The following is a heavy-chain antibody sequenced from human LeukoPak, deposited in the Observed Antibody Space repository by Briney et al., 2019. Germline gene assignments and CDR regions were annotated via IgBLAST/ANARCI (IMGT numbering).Heavy chain of an antibody. Sequence: PSETLSLTCTVSGGSISSYYWSWIRQPAGKGLEWIGRMYTRVSTNYNPSLKSRVTMSLDTSKNRLSLKLISVTAADTAIYYCARGEGSRLPFDYWGQGTLVTVSS. J-gene: IGHJ4*02. V-gene: IGHV4-4*07. CDR3: ARGEGSRLPFDY. CDR2: MYTRVST. CDR1: GGSISSYY. D-gene: IGHD4-11*01.